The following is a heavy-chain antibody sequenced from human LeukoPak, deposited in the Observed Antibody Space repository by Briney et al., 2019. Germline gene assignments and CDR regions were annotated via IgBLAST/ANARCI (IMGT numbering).Heavy chain of an antibody. Sequence: ASVKVSCKASGYTFTDYYMHWVRQAPGQGLEWMGRINPNSGGTNYAQKLQGRVTMTRDTSISTAYMELSRLRSDDTAVYYCARRYCSSISCYLYFDYWGQGTLVTVSS. CDR1: GYTFTDYY. CDR3: ARRYCSSISCYLYFDY. J-gene: IGHJ4*02. CDR2: INPNSGGT. V-gene: IGHV1-2*06. D-gene: IGHD2-2*01.